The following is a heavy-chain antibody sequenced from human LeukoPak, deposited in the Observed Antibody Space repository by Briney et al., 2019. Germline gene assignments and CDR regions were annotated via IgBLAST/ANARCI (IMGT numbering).Heavy chain of an antibody. CDR2: ISSSSSYI. CDR3: ARDGSSWDNWFDP. Sequence: GGSLRLSCAASGFTFSSYSMNWVCQAPGKGLEWVSSISSSSSYIYYADSVKGRFTISRDNAKNSLYLQMNSLRAEDTAVYYCARDGSSWDNWFDPWGQGTLVTVSS. J-gene: IGHJ5*02. D-gene: IGHD6-13*01. V-gene: IGHV3-21*01. CDR1: GFTFSSYS.